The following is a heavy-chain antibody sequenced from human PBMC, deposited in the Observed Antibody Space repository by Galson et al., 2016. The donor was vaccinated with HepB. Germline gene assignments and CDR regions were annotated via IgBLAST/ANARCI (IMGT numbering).Heavy chain of an antibody. CDR3: AKRHEYCPPVGCSVDY. Sequence: SLRLSCAASGFSVSSNDASWVRQAPGKGLEWVAADSVHGGRKFYADAVKGRFTISRDSANNMLFLQMSSLRDDDTAVYYCAKRHEYCPPVGCSVDYWGQGTLVSVSS. D-gene: IGHD3-10*02. J-gene: IGHJ4*02. V-gene: IGHV3-30*18. CDR2: DSVHGGRK. CDR1: GFSVSSND.